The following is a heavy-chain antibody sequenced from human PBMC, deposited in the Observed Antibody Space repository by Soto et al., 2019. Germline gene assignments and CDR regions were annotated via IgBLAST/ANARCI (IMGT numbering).Heavy chain of an antibody. CDR2: IIPIFGTA. Sequence: GASVKVSCKASGGTFSSYAISWVRQAPGQGLEWMGGIIPIFGTAIYAQKFQGRVTITADKSTSTAYMELSSVRSEDTAVYYCASGSSSGLSDDYWGQGTLVTVSS. CDR1: GGTFSSYA. CDR3: ASGSSSGLSDDY. D-gene: IGHD1-26*01. J-gene: IGHJ4*02. V-gene: IGHV1-69*06.